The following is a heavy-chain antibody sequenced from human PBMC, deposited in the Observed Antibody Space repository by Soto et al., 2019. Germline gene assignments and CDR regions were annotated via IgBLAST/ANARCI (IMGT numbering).Heavy chain of an antibody. CDR3: ARAGQGFVVIRRHNWFDP. V-gene: IGHV4-34*01. J-gene: IGHJ5*02. CDR2: INHSGST. Sequence: SETLSLTCAVYGGSFSGYYWSWIRQPPGKGLEWIGEINHSGSTNYNPSLKSRVTISVDTSKNQFSLKLSSVTAADTAVYYCARAGQGFVVIRRHNWFDPWGQGTLVTVSS. D-gene: IGHD3-22*01. CDR1: GGSFSGYY.